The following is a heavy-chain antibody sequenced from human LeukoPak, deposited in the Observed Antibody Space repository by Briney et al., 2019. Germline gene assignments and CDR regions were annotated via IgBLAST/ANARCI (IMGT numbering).Heavy chain of an antibody. CDR3: ARVNGYGSIYVDY. CDR2: IYHSGST. D-gene: IGHD3-10*01. CDR1: GGSISSGGYY. Sequence: PSETLSLTCTVSGGSISSGGYYWSWIRQPPGKGLEWIGYIYHSGSTYYNPSLKSRVTISVDRSKNQFSLKLSSVTAADTAVYYCARVNGYGSIYVDYWGQGTLVTVSS. J-gene: IGHJ4*02. V-gene: IGHV4-30-2*01.